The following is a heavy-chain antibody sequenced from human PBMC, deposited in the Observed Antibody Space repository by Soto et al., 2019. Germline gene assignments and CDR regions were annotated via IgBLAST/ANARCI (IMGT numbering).Heavy chain of an antibody. D-gene: IGHD3-10*01. V-gene: IGHV3-66*01. CDR3: ARAARIYRGYYGMDV. CDR2: IYSGGST. CDR1: GFTFYKYA. Sequence: GGSLRLSCAASGFTFYKYAMSWVRQAPGKGLEWVSVIYSGGSTYYADSVKGRFTISRDNSKNTLCLQMNSLRAEDTAVYYFARAARIYRGYYGMDVRGKGTTVTVSS. J-gene: IGHJ6*04.